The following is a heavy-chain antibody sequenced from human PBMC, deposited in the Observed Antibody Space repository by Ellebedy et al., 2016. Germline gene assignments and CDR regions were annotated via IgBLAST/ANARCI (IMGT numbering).Heavy chain of an antibody. J-gene: IGHJ5*02. V-gene: IGHV4-39*07. CDR1: GGSISSSSYY. Sequence: GSLRLSCTVSGGSISSSSYYWGWIRQPPGKGLEWIGSIYYSGSTYYNPSLKSRVTISVDTSKNQFSLKLSSGTAADTAVYYCARGVVVVAATPGWFDPWGKGTLVTVSS. CDR2: IYYSGST. D-gene: IGHD2-15*01. CDR3: ARGVVVVAATPGWFDP.